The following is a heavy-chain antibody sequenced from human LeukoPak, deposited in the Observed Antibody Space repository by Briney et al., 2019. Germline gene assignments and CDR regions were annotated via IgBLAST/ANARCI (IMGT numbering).Heavy chain of an antibody. J-gene: IGHJ5*02. V-gene: IGHV4-59*01. D-gene: IGHD6-19*01. CDR2: IYYSGTT. Sequence: SETLSLTCTVSGASISSSYWSWIRQPPGKGLEWIGYIYYSGTTKYNPSLKSRVTMSVDTSKNQFSLKVNSVAAADTAVYYCARGQPQRYSSGWCVNWFDPWGQGTLVTVSS. CDR1: GASISSSY. CDR3: ARGQPQRYSSGWCVNWFDP.